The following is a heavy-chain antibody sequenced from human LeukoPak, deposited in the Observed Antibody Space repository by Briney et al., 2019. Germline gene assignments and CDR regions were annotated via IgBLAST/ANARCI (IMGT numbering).Heavy chain of an antibody. J-gene: IGHJ4*02. CDR1: GFTFSSHW. V-gene: IGHV3-74*01. Sequence: GGSLRLSCAASGFTFSSHWMHWVRQAPGKGLVWVSRINSDGSSTSYADSVKGRFTISRDNAKNTLYLQMNSLRAEDTAVYYCARVKDYYDSSGYYLYWGQGTLVTVSS. D-gene: IGHD3-22*01. CDR2: INSDGSST. CDR3: ARVKDYYDSSGYYLY.